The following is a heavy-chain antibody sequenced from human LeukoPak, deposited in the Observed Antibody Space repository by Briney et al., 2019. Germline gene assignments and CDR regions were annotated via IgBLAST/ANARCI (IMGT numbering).Heavy chain of an antibody. Sequence: GGSLRLSCADSGFTFSSYWMSWVRQAPGKGLEWVANIKQDGSEKYCVDSVKGRFTISRDNSKNTLYLQMNSLRAEDTAVYYCARKTDSGGQGDYWGPGTLVTVSS. D-gene: IGHD3-22*01. CDR2: IKQDGSEK. J-gene: IGHJ4*02. V-gene: IGHV3-7*01. CDR3: ARKTDSGGQGDY. CDR1: GFTFSSYW.